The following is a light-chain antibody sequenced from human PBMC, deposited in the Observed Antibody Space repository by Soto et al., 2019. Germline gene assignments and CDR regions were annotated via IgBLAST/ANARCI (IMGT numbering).Light chain of an antibody. CDR1: SSDVGGYDY. CDR3: SSYAVSDSLV. V-gene: IGLV2-8*01. CDR2: EVN. Sequence: QYALTQPPSASGSPGQSVTISCTGTSSDVGGYDYVSWYQQHPGKVPKLMIYEVNKRPSGVPDRFSGSKSGNTASLTVSGLQTEDEADYYCSSYAVSDSLVFGGGTKLTVL. J-gene: IGLJ2*01.